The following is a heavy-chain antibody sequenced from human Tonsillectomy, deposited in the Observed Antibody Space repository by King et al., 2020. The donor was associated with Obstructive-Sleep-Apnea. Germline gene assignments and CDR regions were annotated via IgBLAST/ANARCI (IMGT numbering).Heavy chain of an antibody. CDR1: GYTFTSYY. V-gene: IGHV1-46*01. CDR3: ARREGYCSCTSCYDYYYGMDV. D-gene: IGHD2-2*01. Sequence: QLVQSGAEVKKPGASVKVSCKASGYTFTSYYMHWVRQAPGQGLEWMRIINPSGGSTSYAQKFQGRVTMTRDTSTSTVYMELSSLRSEDTAVYYCARREGYCSCTSCYDYYYGMDVWGQGTTVTVSS. CDR2: INPSGGST. J-gene: IGHJ6*02.